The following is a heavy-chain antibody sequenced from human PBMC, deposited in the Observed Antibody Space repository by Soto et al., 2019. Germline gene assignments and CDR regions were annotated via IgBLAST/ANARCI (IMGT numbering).Heavy chain of an antibody. CDR2: IYSGGST. D-gene: IGHD6-6*01. CDR3: ARDRFDSSSCLGHCDGIAG. Sequence: GGSLLLSCASSGFTVISNYMSWVLQAPGKGLEWVSVIYSGGSTYYADSVKGRFTISRDNSKNTLYLQMNSLRAEDTAVYYCARDRFDSSSCLGHCDGIAGSGQGNTVTV. V-gene: IGHV3-53*01. J-gene: IGHJ6*02. CDR1: GFTVISNY.